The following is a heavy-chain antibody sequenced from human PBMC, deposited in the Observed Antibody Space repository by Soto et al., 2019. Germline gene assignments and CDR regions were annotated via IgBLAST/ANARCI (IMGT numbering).Heavy chain of an antibody. CDR3: ARRKYCSSTTCFDN. J-gene: IGHJ4*02. Sequence: EVQLVESGGALVQPGGSLRLSCAASGFTVSISYMTWVRQVPGKGLEWVSIIYSDGYTYYAASVKGRFTISRDNSKNTLYLQMSSLRDEDTAMYYCARRKYCSSTTCFDNWGQGTLVTVSS. CDR1: GFTVSISY. D-gene: IGHD2-2*01. CDR2: IYSDGYT. V-gene: IGHV3-66*01.